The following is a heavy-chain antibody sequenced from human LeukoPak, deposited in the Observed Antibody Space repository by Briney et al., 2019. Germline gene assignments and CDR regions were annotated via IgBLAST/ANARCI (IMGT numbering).Heavy chain of an antibody. J-gene: IGHJ4*02. D-gene: IGHD3-22*01. CDR3: ARGTQIDSNVYYAGHFDY. Sequence: ASVKVSCKASGYTFTAYHMHWVRQAPGQGLEWMGIINPNDGSTNYAQRFQGRVTMTRDRSTSTVYMELSSLRSEDTAVYYYARGTQIDSNVYYAGHFDYWGQGTLVTVSS. CDR1: GYTFTAYH. CDR2: INPNDGST. V-gene: IGHV1-46*01.